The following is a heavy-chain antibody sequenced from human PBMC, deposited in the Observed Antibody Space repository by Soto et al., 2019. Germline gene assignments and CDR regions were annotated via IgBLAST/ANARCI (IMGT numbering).Heavy chain of an antibody. D-gene: IGHD1-7*01. CDR2: IIPIFGTA. V-gene: IGHV1-69*13. J-gene: IGHJ6*02. Sequence: SVKVSCKASGGTFSSYAITWVRQAPGQGLEWMGGIIPIFGTANYAQKFQGRVTITADESTSTAYMELSSLRSEDTAVYYCARTITGTLYYYYDGMDVRGQGSTDT. CDR3: ARTITGTLYYYYDGMDV. CDR1: GGTFSSYA.